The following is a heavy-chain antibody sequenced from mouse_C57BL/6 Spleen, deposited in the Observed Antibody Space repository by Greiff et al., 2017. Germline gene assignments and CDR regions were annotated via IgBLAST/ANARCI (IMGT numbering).Heavy chain of an antibody. CDR1: GYAFTNYL. D-gene: IGHD2-2*01. J-gene: IGHJ4*01. Sequence: QVQLQQSGAELVRPGTSVKVSCKASGYAFTNYLIEWVKQRPGQGLEWIGVFNPGSGGTNYNEKFKGKATLTGDKSSSTAYMQLSSLTSEDSAVYFCARGGYYGYDPKAMDYWGQGTSVTVSS. V-gene: IGHV1-54*01. CDR2: FNPGSGGT. CDR3: ARGGYYGYDPKAMDY.